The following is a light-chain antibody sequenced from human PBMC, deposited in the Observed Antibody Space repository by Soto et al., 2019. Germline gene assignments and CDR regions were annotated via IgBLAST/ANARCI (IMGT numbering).Light chain of an antibody. CDR2: DAS. Sequence: VMTQAPATLSVSPGERATLSCRASQTINNNVAWYQLKDGQVPRLVIYDASSRATGIPDRFSGSGSGTDFTLTISRLEPEDFAVYYCQQYGSSPRTFGQGTKVDIK. V-gene: IGKV3-20*01. J-gene: IGKJ1*01. CDR1: QTINNN. CDR3: QQYGSSPRT.